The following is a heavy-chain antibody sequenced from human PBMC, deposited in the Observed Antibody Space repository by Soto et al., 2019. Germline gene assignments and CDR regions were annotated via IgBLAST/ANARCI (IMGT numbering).Heavy chain of an antibody. J-gene: IGHJ4*02. V-gene: IGHV4-4*07. CDR2: IMTSGIN. Sequence: SGTLSLTCAVSGGSSGTCYWNWIRHPAGKGLEWIGRIMTSGINNYNPSLKSRVSMSVDTSKNQFSLKLSSVTAAGTAIYYCARVYGVSNILDHWGRGTLVTASS. D-gene: IGHD2-15*01. CDR3: ARVYGVSNILDH. CDR1: GGSSGTCY.